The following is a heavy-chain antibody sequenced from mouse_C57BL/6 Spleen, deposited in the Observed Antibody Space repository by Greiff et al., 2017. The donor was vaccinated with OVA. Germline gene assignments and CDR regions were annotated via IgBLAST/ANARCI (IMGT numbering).Heavy chain of an antibody. CDR3: ARRIYYGYDRYFDV. V-gene: IGHV1-69*01. D-gene: IGHD2-2*01. CDR2: IDPSDSYT. CDR1: GYTFTSYW. J-gene: IGHJ1*03. Sequence: VKLQQPGAELVMPGASVKLSCKASGYTFTSYWMHWVKQRPGQGLEWIGEIDPSDSYTNYNQKFKGKSTLTVDKSSSTAYMQLSSLTSEDSAVYYCARRIYYGYDRYFDVWGTGTTVTVSS.